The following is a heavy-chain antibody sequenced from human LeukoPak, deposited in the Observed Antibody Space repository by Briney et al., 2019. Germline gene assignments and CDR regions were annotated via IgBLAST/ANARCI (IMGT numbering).Heavy chain of an antibody. CDR3: AREGYCSGGSCYPAHWYFDL. Sequence: SETLSLTCAVYGGSISGYYWSWIRQPPGKGLEWIGEINHSGSTSYNPSLKSRVTMSVDTSKNQFSLKLSSVTAADTAVYYCAREGYCSGGSCYPAHWYFDLWGRGTLVTVSS. V-gene: IGHV4-34*01. CDR2: INHSGST. D-gene: IGHD2-15*01. CDR1: GGSISGYY. J-gene: IGHJ2*01.